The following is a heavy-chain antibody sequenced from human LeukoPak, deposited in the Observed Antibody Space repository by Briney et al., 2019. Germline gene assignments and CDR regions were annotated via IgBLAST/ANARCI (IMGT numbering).Heavy chain of an antibody. J-gene: IGHJ5*02. CDR1: GGSLSSSSYY. Sequence: PSETLSLTCTVSGGSLSSSSYYWGWIRQPPGKGLEWIGSIYYSGSTYYNPSLKSRVTISVDMSKNQFSLKLSSVTAADTAVYFCARQSYCSSTSCFTWFDPWGQGTLVTVSS. CDR3: ARQSYCSSTSCFTWFDP. CDR2: IYYSGST. D-gene: IGHD2-2*01. V-gene: IGHV4-39*01.